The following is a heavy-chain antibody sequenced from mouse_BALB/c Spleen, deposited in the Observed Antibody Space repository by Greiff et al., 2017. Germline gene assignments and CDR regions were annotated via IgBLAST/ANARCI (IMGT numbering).Heavy chain of an antibody. CDR1: GFTFSSYG. J-gene: IGHJ2*01. D-gene: IGHD1-1*02. CDR2: INSNGGST. V-gene: IGHV5-6-3*01. Sequence: DVQLVESGGGLVQPGGSLKLSCAASGFTFSSYGMSWVRQTPDKRLELVATINSNGGSTYYPDSVKGRFTISRDNAKNTLYLQMSSLKSEDTAMYYCARDEIWYFDYWGQGTTLTVSS. CDR3: ARDEIWYFDY.